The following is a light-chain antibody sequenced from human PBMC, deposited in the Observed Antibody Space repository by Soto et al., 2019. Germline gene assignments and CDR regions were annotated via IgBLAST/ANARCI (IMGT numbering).Light chain of an antibody. Sequence: QSVLTQPPSVSGAPGQRVTISCTGSSSNIGAGYVVHWYQQLPGKAPKLLIYGNSNRPSGVPDRFSGSRSGTSASLAITGRQTEDEAVYYCHSYDSRLSGYVFGTGTKVTVL. V-gene: IGLV1-40*01. CDR1: SSNIGAGYV. CDR2: GNS. CDR3: HSYDSRLSGYV. J-gene: IGLJ1*01.